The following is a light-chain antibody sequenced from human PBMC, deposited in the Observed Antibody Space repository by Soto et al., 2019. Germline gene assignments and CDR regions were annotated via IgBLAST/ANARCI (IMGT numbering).Light chain of an antibody. Sequence: HSVLTQPASVSGSAGQSITISCTGTHSDVGSYNLVSWYQQHPGKAPKVIIYEVSERPSGVSDRFSGSKSGNTASLMISGLQAEDEADYYCCSYAGSTTQTYVFGSGTKVTVL. CDR3: CSYAGSTTQTYV. V-gene: IGLV2-23*02. J-gene: IGLJ1*01. CDR2: EVS. CDR1: HSDVGSYNL.